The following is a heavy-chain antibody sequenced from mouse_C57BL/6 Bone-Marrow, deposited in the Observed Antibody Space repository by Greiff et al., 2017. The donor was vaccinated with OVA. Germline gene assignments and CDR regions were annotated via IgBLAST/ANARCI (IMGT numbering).Heavy chain of an antibody. CDR3: ARWRGSWFAY. CDR2: IYPRSGNT. V-gene: IGHV1-81*01. CDR1: GYTFTSYG. D-gene: IGHD1-1*01. J-gene: IGHJ3*01. Sequence: VQLQESGAELARPGASVKLSCKASGYTFTSYGISWVKQRTGQGLEWIGEIYPRSGNTYYNEKFKGKATLTADKSSSTAYMELRSLTSEDASVYFCARWRGSWFAYWGQGTLVTVSA.